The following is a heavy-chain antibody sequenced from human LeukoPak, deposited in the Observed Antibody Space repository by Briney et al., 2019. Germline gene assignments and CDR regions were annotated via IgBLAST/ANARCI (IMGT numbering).Heavy chain of an antibody. J-gene: IGHJ3*02. Sequence: SETLSLTCTVSGGSISSSRYYWGWIRQPPGKGLEWIGSIYYSGSIYYNPSLKSRVTISVDTSKNQFSLKLSSVTAADTAVYYCARQQQLDAFDIWGQGTMVTVSS. D-gene: IGHD6-13*01. V-gene: IGHV4-39*01. CDR3: ARQQQLDAFDI. CDR2: IYYSGSI. CDR1: GGSISSSRYY.